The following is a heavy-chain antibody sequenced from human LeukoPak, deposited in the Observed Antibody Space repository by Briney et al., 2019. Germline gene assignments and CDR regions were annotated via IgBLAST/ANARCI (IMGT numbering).Heavy chain of an antibody. CDR1: GFTVSSNY. J-gene: IGHJ4*02. CDR2: IYSGGST. Sequence: GGSLRLSRAASGFTVSSNYMSWVRQAPGKGLEWVSVIYSGGSTYYADSVKGRFTISRDNSKNTLYLQMNSLRAEDTAVYYCAKDLSPLRFLEWLDYWGQGTLVTVSS. CDR3: AKDLSPLRFLEWLDY. D-gene: IGHD3-3*01. V-gene: IGHV3-66*01.